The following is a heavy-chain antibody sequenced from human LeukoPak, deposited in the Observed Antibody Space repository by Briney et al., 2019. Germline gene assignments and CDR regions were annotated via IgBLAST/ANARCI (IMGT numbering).Heavy chain of an antibody. J-gene: IGHJ3*02. CDR2: ISSSSSYI. CDR1: GFTFSSYE. D-gene: IGHD1-7*01. CDR3: ARPYNWNYDDAFDI. V-gene: IGHV3-21*01. Sequence: GGSLRLSCAASGFTFSSYEMNWVRQAPGKGLEWVSSISSSSSYIYYADSVKGRFTISRDNAKNSLYLQMNSLRAEDTAVYYCARPYNWNYDDAFDIWGQGTMVTVSS.